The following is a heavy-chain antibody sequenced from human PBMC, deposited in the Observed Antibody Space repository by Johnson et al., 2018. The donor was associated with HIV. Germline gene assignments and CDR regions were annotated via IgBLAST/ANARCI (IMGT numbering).Heavy chain of an antibody. CDR2: ISSSGSTI. CDR1: GFTFSDYY. D-gene: IGHD3-22*01. V-gene: IGHV3-11*04. J-gene: IGHJ3*02. CDR3: ARDQRITMMANTRDAFDI. Sequence: VQLVESGGGLVKPGGSLRLSCAASGFTFSDYYMSWIRQAPGKGLEWVSYISSSGSTIYYADSVKGRFTISRDNAKNSLYLQMNSLRAEDTAVYYCARDQRITMMANTRDAFDIWGQGTMVTVSS.